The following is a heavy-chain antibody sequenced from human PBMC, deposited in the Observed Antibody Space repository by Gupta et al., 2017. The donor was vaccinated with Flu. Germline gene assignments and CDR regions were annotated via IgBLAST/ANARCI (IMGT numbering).Heavy chain of an antibody. CDR2: ISYDGKNE. J-gene: IGHJ3*02. CDR3: ARGGPYCSAISCYGSDAFDI. V-gene: IGHV3-30*01. Sequence: VRQGPGKGREWEAVISYDGKNEDYADSEKGRFTISRDNSKNTLYLQVNSLRGDDTAVYYCARGGPYCSAISCYGSDAFDIWGQGTTVTVSS. D-gene: IGHD2-2*01.